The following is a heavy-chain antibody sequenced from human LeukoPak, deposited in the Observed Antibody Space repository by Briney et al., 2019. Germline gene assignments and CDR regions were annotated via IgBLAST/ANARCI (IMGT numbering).Heavy chain of an antibody. CDR1: GFTFSNYW. CDR3: ARDTYSSTVTPLDY. CDR2: IKQDGSEK. D-gene: IGHD4-17*01. Sequence: GGSLRLSCAASGFTFSNYWMSWVRQAPGKGLEWVANIKQDGSEKSYVDSVKGRFTISRDNAENSLFLQMNSLRAEGTAVYYCARDTYSSTVTPLDYWGQGTLVTVSS. V-gene: IGHV3-7*01. J-gene: IGHJ4*02.